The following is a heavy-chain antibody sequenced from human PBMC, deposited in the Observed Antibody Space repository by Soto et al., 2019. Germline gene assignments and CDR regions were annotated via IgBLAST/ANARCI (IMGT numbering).Heavy chain of an antibody. CDR3: ARDRAFDM. Sequence: SETLSLTCAVYGGSFSGYYWSWIRQPPGKGLEWIGYINHSGSTNYNPSLKSRVTISVDTSKNQFSLKLSSVIAADTAVYYCARDRAFDMWGQGTRVTVS. V-gene: IGHV4-34*01. CDR1: GGSFSGYY. J-gene: IGHJ3*02. CDR2: INHSGST.